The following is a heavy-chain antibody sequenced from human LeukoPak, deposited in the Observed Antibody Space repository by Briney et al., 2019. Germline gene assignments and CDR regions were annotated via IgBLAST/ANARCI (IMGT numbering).Heavy chain of an antibody. CDR1: GFTFDDYA. CDR3: ARARGYSYGPLGY. D-gene: IGHD5-18*01. CDR2: IRYDGSNK. Sequence: GGSLRLSCAASGFTFDDYAMHWVRQAPGKGLEWVAFIRYDGSNKYYADSVKGRFTISRDNSKNTLYLQMGSLRAEDMAVYYCARARGYSYGPLGYWGQGTLVTVSS. J-gene: IGHJ4*02. V-gene: IGHV3-30*02.